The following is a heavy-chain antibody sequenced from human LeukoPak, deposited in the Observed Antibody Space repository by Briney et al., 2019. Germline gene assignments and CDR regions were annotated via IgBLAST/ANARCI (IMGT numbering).Heavy chain of an antibody. J-gene: IGHJ6*03. CDR2: IYHSGST. Sequence: SETLSLTCTVSGYSISSGYYWGWIRQPPGKGLEWIGSIYHSGSTYYNPSLKSRVTISVGTSKNQFSLKLSSVTAADTAVYYCARASGYYYYYYMDVWGKGTTVTVSS. CDR1: GYSISSGYY. D-gene: IGHD6-6*01. V-gene: IGHV4-38-2*02. CDR3: ARASGYYYYYYMDV.